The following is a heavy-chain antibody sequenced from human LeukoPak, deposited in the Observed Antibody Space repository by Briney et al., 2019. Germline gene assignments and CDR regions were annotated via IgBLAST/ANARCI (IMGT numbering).Heavy chain of an antibody. CDR2: TNAGNGDT. CDR3: ARGKATRSGYYFVH. D-gene: IGHD5-24*01. V-gene: IGHV1-3*02. Sequence: ASVKVSCKASGYTFTAYAMHWVRQAPGQRLEWMGWTNAGNGDTKYSQDFQGRVSITRDTSASTAYMELSSLRSEDMAVYYCARGKATRSGYYFVHWGQGTLVTVSS. CDR1: GYTFTAYA. J-gene: IGHJ4*02.